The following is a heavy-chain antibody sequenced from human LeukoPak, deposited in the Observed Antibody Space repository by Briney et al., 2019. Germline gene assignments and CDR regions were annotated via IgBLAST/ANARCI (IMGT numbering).Heavy chain of an antibody. Sequence: PSETLSLTCAVYGGSFSGYYWSWICQPPGKGLEWIGEINHSGSTNYNPSLKSRVTISVDTSKNQFSLKLSSVTAADTAVYYCARGRRGITMIVVVTPGYFDYWGQGTLVTVSS. D-gene: IGHD3-22*01. CDR3: ARGRRGITMIVVVTPGYFDY. J-gene: IGHJ4*02. CDR1: GGSFSGYY. V-gene: IGHV4-34*01. CDR2: INHSGST.